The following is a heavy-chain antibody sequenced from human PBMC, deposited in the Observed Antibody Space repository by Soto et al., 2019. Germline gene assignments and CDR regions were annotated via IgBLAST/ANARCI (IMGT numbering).Heavy chain of an antibody. D-gene: IGHD2-2*01. CDR2: ISGHNDNT. CDR3: AREYCTSTSCYGVDY. J-gene: IGHJ4*02. CDR1: GDTFTTYG. V-gene: IGHV1-18*01. Sequence: QVHLVQSGAEVKMPGASVKVSCKASGDTFTTYGISWVRQAPGQGLEWMAWISGHNDNTKYAQKFQGRVIMTADTTTSTAYMELRSLSSDDTAVYDGAREYCTSTSCYGVDYWGQGTLVTVSS.